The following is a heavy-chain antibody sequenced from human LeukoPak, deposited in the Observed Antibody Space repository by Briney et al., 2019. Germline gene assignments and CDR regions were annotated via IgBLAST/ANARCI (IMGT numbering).Heavy chain of an antibody. CDR3: ARDGGVVPAAIRAGWGYYYMDV. CDR2: IRYDGSNK. V-gene: IGHV3-30*02. CDR1: GFTFSSYG. Sequence: PGGSLRLSGAASGFTFSSYGMHWVRQAPGKGLEWVAFIRYDGSNKYYADSVKGRFTISRDNAKNSLYLQMNSLRAEDTAVYYCARDGGVVPAAIRAGWGYYYMDVWGKGTTVTVSS. J-gene: IGHJ6*03. D-gene: IGHD2-2*02.